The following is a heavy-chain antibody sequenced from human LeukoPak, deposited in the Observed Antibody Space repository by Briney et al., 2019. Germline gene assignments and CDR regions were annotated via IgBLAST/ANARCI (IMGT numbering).Heavy chain of an antibody. CDR2: INHSGST. V-gene: IGHV4-34*01. CDR3: ARGAYSSSSFDY. Sequence: PSXXLSLTCAVYGGSFSGYYWSWIRQPPGKGLEWIGEINHSGSTNYNPSLKSGVNISVEKSKKQCSLKLSSVTAADTAVYYCARGAYSSSSFDYWGQGTLVTVSS. J-gene: IGHJ4*02. D-gene: IGHD2-21*01. CDR1: GGSFSGYY.